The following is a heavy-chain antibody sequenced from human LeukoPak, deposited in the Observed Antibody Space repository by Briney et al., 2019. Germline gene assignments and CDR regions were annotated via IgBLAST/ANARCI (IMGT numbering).Heavy chain of an antibody. CDR2: INHSGST. CDR3: AGARRRFDP. CDR1: GGSFSGYY. J-gene: IGHJ5*02. V-gene: IGHV4-34*01. Sequence: SETLSLTCAVYGGSFSGYYWSWIRQPPGKGLEWIGEINHSGSTNYNPSLKSRVTISVDTSKNQFSLKLSSVTAADTAVYYCAGARRRFDPWGQGTLVTVSS.